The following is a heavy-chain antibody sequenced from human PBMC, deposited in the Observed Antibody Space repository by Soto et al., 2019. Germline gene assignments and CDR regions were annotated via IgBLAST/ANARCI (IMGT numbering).Heavy chain of an antibody. V-gene: IGHV4-30-4*01. CDR2: IYYSGST. J-gene: IGHJ4*02. CDR3: AREPSSSWYDGYFDY. Sequence: PSETLSLTCTVSGGSISSGDYYWSWIRQPPGKGLEWIGYIYYSGSTYYNPSLKSRVTISVDTSKNQFSLKLSSVTAADTAVYYCAREPSSSWYDGYFDYRGQGTLVTVSS. CDR1: GGSISSGDYY. D-gene: IGHD6-13*01.